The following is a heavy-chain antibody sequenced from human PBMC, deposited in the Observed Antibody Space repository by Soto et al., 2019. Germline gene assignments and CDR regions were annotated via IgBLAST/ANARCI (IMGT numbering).Heavy chain of an antibody. CDR2: IYYSGST. CDR3: ARSGYSTEFDY. D-gene: IGHD6-13*01. CDR1: GGSISSYY. Sequence: SETLSLTCTVSGGSISSYYWSWIRQPPGKGLEWIGYIYYSGSTNYNPSLKSRVTISVDTSKNQFSLKLSSVTAADTAVYYCARSGYSTEFDYWGQGTLVTVSS. J-gene: IGHJ4*02. V-gene: IGHV4-59*01.